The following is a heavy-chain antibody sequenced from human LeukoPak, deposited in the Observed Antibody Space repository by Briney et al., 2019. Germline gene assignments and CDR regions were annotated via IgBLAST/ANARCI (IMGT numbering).Heavy chain of an antibody. Sequence: PSETLSLTCTVSGGSISSTTYYWGWIRQPPGKGLEWIGTIYYSGTTYYNPSLKSRVTISVYTSKNQFSLELSSMAAADTAVYYCARGPTLKYFHHWGQGTLVSVSS. CDR2: IYYSGTT. CDR1: GGSISSTTYY. J-gene: IGHJ1*01. V-gene: IGHV4-39*02. CDR3: ARGPTLKYFHH.